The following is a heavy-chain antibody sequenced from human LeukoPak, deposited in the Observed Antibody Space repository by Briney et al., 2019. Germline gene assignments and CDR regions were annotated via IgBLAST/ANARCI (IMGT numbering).Heavy chain of an antibody. V-gene: IGHV3-53*01. CDR2: IYSGGST. D-gene: IGHD2-2*01. CDR1: GFTVSSNY. J-gene: IGHJ3*02. CDR3: ARENKNPTFYCSSTSCSYRTDAFDI. Sequence: GGSLRLSCAASGFTVSSNYMSWVRQAPGKGLEWVSVIYSGGSTYYADSVKGRFTISRDNSKSTLYLQMNSLRAEDTAVYYCARENKNPTFYCSSTSCSYRTDAFDIWGQGTMVTVSS.